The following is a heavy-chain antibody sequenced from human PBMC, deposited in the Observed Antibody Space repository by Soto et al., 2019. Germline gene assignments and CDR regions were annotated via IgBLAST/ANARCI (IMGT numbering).Heavy chain of an antibody. CDR1: GFPFSSYG. CDR2: ISYDGSIK. CDR3: ASDSPCTGTKCYISGGGFEY. D-gene: IGHD2-2*02. Sequence: QVQLVESGGGVVQPGRSLRLSCAASGFPFSSYGMHWVRQAPGKGLEWVAVISYDGSIKYYADSVQGRFTISRDNSKNTLYLQMNSLRPEDTALYYCASDSPCTGTKCYISGGGFEYWGQGTLVTVSS. J-gene: IGHJ4*02. V-gene: IGHV3-30*03.